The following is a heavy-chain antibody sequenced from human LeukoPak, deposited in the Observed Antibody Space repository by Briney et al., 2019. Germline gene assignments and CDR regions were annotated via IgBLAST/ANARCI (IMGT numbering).Heavy chain of an antibody. CDR2: IIPIFGTA. D-gene: IGHD3-10*01. J-gene: IGHJ4*02. CDR3: ARDGRFGELFDY. Sequence: GASVKVSCKASGGTFSSYAISWVRQAPGQGLEWMGGIIPIFGTANYAQKFQGRVTMTTDTSTSTAYMELRSLRSDDTAVYYCARDGRFGELFDYWGQGTLVTVSS. V-gene: IGHV1-69*05. CDR1: GGTFSSYA.